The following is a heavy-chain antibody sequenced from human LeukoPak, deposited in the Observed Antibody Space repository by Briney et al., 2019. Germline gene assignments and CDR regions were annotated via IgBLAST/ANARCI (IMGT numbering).Heavy chain of an antibody. V-gene: IGHV4-59*12. J-gene: IGHJ4*02. CDR1: GGSISSYY. D-gene: IGHD1-26*01. CDR2: IYYSGST. Sequence: SETLSLTCTVSGGSISSYYWSWIRQPPGKGLEWIGYIYYSGSTYYNPSLKSRVTISVDTSKNQFSLKLSSVTAADTAVYYCARVSSGSYFDYWGQRTLVTVSS. CDR3: ARVSSGSYFDY.